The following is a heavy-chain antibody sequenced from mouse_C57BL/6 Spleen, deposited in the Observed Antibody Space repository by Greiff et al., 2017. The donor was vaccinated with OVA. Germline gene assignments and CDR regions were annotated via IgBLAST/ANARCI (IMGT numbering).Heavy chain of an antibody. J-gene: IGHJ2*01. CDR3: ARQDGNYGETYYFDY. D-gene: IGHD2-1*01. Sequence: EVQLVESGGDLVKPGGSLKLSCAASGFTFSSYGMSWVRQTPDKRLEWVATISSGGSYTYYPDSVKGRFTISRDNAKNTLYLQMSSLKSEDTAMYYCARQDGNYGETYYFDYWGQGTTLTVSS. CDR1: GFTFSSYG. CDR2: ISSGGSYT. V-gene: IGHV5-6*01.